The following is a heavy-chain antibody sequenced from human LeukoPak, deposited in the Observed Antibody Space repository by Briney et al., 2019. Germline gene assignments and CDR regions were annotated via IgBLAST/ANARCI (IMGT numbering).Heavy chain of an antibody. CDR3: ARGITYYDILTGSYWYFDL. CDR1: GGSISSYY. Sequence: SETLSLTCTVSGGSISSYYWSWIRQPAGKGLEWIGRIYTSGSTNYNPSLKSRVTMSVATSKNQFSLKLSSVTAADTAVYYCARGITYYDILTGSYWYFDLWGRGTLVTVSS. J-gene: IGHJ2*01. D-gene: IGHD3-9*01. CDR2: IYTSGST. V-gene: IGHV4-4*07.